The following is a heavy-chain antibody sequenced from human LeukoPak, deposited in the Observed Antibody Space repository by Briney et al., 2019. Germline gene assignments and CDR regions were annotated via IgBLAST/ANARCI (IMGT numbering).Heavy chain of an antibody. CDR1: GYTFTSYA. Sequence: SVKVSCKASGYTFTSYAISWVRQAPGQGLEWMGGIIPIFGTANYAQKFQGRVTITTDESTSTAYMELSSLRSEDTAVYYCARASTVVKAYYYYYYMDVWGKGTTVTVSS. CDR3: ARASTVVKAYYYYYYMDV. CDR2: IIPIFGTA. D-gene: IGHD4-23*01. J-gene: IGHJ6*03. V-gene: IGHV1-69*05.